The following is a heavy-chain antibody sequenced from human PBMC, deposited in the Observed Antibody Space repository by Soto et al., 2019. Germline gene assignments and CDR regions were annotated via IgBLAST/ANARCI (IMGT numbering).Heavy chain of an antibody. CDR3: VRDQKYFRVNGNWFDS. D-gene: IGHD2-2*01. Sequence: GDSVEVSCKXSGYTSADFGISWVRQAPGQGLEWMGWVSGNNGASNPAPKVQGRITMTLDTSTGVSYMALRSLRSDDTAIYYCVRDQKYFRVNGNWFDSWGQGTLVTVSS. V-gene: IGHV1-18*04. CDR2: VSGNNGAS. CDR1: GYTSADFG. J-gene: IGHJ5*01.